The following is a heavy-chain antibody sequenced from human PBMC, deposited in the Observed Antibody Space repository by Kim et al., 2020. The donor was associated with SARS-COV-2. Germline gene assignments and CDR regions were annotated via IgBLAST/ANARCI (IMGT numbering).Heavy chain of an antibody. D-gene: IGHD1-26*01. V-gene: IGHV3-30*18. CDR3: AKEARSWELPEYYFDH. Sequence: GGSLRLSCAASGFTFSSYGMHWVRQAPGKGLEWVAVISYDGSNKYYADSVKGRFTISRDNSKNTLYLQMNSLRAEDTAVYYCAKEARSWELPEYYFDHWGQGTLVTVSS. J-gene: IGHJ4*02. CDR2: ISYDGSNK. CDR1: GFTFSSYG.